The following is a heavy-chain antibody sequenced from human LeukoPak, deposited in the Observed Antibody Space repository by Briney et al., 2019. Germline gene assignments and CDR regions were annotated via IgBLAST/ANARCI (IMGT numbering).Heavy chain of an antibody. CDR2: IYPGDPDT. V-gene: IGHV5-51*01. J-gene: IGHJ6*03. CDR3: ARRIAVAGPYMDV. D-gene: IGHD6-19*01. CDR1: GYSFTSYW. Sequence: GESLKISCKGSGYSFTSYWIGWVRQMPGKGLEWMGIIYPGDPDTRYSPSFQGQVTISADKSISTAYLQWSSLKASDTAMYYCARRIAVAGPYMDVWGKGTTVTVSS.